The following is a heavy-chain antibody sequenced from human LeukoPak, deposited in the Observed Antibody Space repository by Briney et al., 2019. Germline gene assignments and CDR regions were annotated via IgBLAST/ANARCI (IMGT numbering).Heavy chain of an antibody. CDR1: GYTLTELS. J-gene: IGHJ4*02. CDR3: ARHVWLQPFDY. V-gene: IGHV1-2*02. D-gene: IGHD3-9*01. Sequence: ASVKVSCKVSGYTLTELSMHWVRQAPGQGLEWMGWINPNSGGTNYAQKFQGRVTMTRDTSISTAYMELSRLRSDDTAVYYCARHVWLQPFDYWGQGTLVTVSS. CDR2: INPNSGGT.